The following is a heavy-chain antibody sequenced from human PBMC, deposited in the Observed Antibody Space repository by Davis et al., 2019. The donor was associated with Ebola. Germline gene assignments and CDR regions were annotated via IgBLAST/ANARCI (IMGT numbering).Heavy chain of an antibody. V-gene: IGHV1-18*01. CDR2: ISAYNGNT. CDR1: GYTFTSYG. CDR3: ARAAGGSYLGGFDY. D-gene: IGHD1-26*01. Sequence: ASVKVSCKASGYTFTSYGISWVRQAPGQGLEWMGWISAYNGNTNYAQKLQGRVTMTRDTSTSTVYMELSSLRSEDTAVYYCARAAGGSYLGGFDYWGQGTLVTVSS. J-gene: IGHJ4*02.